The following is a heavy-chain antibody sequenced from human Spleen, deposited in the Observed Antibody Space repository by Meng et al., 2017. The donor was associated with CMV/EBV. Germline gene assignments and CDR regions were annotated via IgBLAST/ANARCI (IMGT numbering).Heavy chain of an antibody. J-gene: IGHJ5*02. CDR2: ISSSSSYI. CDR1: YS. CDR3: ARGSGWYYDFWSGYANNWFDP. D-gene: IGHD3-3*01. Sequence: YSINWVRQAPGKGLEWVSSISSSSSYIYYADSVKGRFTISRDNAKNSLYLQMNSLRAEDTAVYYCARGSGWYYDFWSGYANNWFDPWGQGTLVTVSS. V-gene: IGHV3-21*01.